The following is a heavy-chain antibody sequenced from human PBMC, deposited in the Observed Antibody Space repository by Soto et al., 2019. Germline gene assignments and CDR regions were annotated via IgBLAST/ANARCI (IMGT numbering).Heavy chain of an antibody. CDR1: GFKFSNYA. Sequence: PGGSLRLSCAASGFKFSNYAMSWVRQAPGKGLEWVSLISATGGGTYYADSVKGRFTISRDNSHNTLYLQVHSLTAEDTAVYYCAKDRRAGGNSAFYFGFRGQGAQVTVSS. D-gene: IGHD3-16*01. V-gene: IGHV3-23*01. CDR2: ISATGGGT. CDR3: AKDRRAGGNSAFYFGF. J-gene: IGHJ4*02.